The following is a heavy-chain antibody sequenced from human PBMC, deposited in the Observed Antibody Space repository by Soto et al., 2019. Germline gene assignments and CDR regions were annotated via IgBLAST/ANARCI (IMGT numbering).Heavy chain of an antibody. Sequence: ASVKVSCKASGYTFTSYYMHWVRQAPGQGLEWMGIINPSGGSTSYAQKFQGRVTMTRDTSTSTVYMELSSLRSEDTAVHYCARDYDSSGYDYYYGMDVWGQGTTVTVSS. CDR3: ARDYDSSGYDYYYGMDV. V-gene: IGHV1-46*01. CDR2: INPSGGST. D-gene: IGHD3-22*01. CDR1: GYTFTSYY. J-gene: IGHJ6*02.